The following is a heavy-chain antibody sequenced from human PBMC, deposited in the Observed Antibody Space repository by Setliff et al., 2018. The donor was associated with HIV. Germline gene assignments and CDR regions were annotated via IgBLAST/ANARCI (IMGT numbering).Heavy chain of an antibody. CDR2: IYYSGST. Sequence: SETLSLTCSVSGDSISTGAYYWSWIRQHPGKGLEWIGYIYYSGSTYYNPSLKSRVTISVETSKNQVSLKLSSVTAADTAVYYCASSHTGYSSSSGAFDIWGQGTMVTVSS. CDR3: ASSHTGYSSSSGAFDI. CDR1: GDSISTGAYY. V-gene: IGHV4-31*03. D-gene: IGHD6-6*01. J-gene: IGHJ3*02.